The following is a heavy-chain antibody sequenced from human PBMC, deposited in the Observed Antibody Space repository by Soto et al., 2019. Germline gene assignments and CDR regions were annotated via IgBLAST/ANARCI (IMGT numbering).Heavy chain of an antibody. CDR2: ISGSGGSP. J-gene: IGHJ4*02. CDR3: AKEMFAAAYAATAPFDL. D-gene: IGHD2-8*01. V-gene: IGHV3-23*01. Sequence: GGSLRLSCAASGFTSSSYTMAWVRQAPGKGLEWVSSISGSGGSPNYADSVQGRFTISRDNANNSLYLHMNGLRAEDTGRYFCAKEMFAAAYAATAPFDLWGQGTLVTVSS. CDR1: GFTSSSYT.